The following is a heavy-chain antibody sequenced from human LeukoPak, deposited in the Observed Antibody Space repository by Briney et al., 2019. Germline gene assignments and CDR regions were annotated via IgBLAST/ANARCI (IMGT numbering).Heavy chain of an antibody. J-gene: IGHJ6*03. Sequence: SETLSLTCTVSGGSISSYYWSWIRQPPGKGLEWIGYIYYSGSTNYNPSLKSRVTISVDTSKNQFSLKLSSVTAADTAVYYCARGTTVTTLYTYYMDVWGKGTTVTISS. CDR3: ARGTTVTTLYTYYMDV. D-gene: IGHD4-17*01. CDR2: IYYSGST. V-gene: IGHV4-59*01. CDR1: GGSISSYY.